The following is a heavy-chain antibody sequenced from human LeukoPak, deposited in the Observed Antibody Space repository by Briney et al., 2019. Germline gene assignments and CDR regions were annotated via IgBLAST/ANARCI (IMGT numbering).Heavy chain of an antibody. CDR2: IYYSGTA. D-gene: IGHD3-16*01. V-gene: IGHV4-39*01. CDR1: GTSISSSAYY. CDR3: ARQASDSYYYYMDV. Sequence: SETLSLTCTVSGTSISSSAYYWGWIRQVPGKGLEWIGSIYYSGTAYYNPSLESRVAISEDTSRSRFSLMLTSVTAADTAVYYCARQASDSYYYYMDVWGQGTTVIVAS. J-gene: IGHJ6*03.